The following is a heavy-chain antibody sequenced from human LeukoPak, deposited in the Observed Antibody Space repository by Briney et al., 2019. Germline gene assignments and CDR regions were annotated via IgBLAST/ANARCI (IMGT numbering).Heavy chain of an antibody. CDR3: ARQGLFRVYYYGSGSYYKWNFDY. J-gene: IGHJ4*02. Sequence: KPSETLSLTCGVYGGSFSGYYWSWIRQPPGKGLEWIGEINHSGSTNYNPSLKSRVTISVDTSKNQFSLKLSSVIAADTAVYYCARQGLFRVYYYGSGSYYKWNFDYWGQGTLVTVSS. V-gene: IGHV4-34*01. CDR1: GGSFSGYY. D-gene: IGHD3-10*01. CDR2: INHSGST.